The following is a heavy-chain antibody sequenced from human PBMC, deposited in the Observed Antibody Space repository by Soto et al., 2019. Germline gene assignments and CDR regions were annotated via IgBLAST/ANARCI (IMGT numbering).Heavy chain of an antibody. Sequence: QVQLVQSGAEVKKPGASVSVSCKGSGYSFTSFDVHCVRQAHGQGLEWMGWMNPTSGDTVYADNFEVRITITSDTSMRTASIELSTLKSEGTVVEYWTRVSFTVNIRFTFDARAQGPLLSVSS. D-gene: IGHD3-3*01. CDR1: GYSFTSFD. J-gene: IGHJ1*01. CDR3: TRVSFTVNIRFTFDA. CDR2: MNPTSGDT. V-gene: IGHV1-8*01.